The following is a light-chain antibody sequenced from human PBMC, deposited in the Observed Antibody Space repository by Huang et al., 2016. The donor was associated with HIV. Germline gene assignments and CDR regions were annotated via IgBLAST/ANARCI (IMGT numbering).Light chain of an antibody. J-gene: IGKJ2*01. CDR2: AAS. CDR3: QQTYNVPRT. Sequence: DIQMTQSPSSLSASIGDRVTMSCRASQTVDMYLNWYQQKPGRAPKPLIYAASNLQSDVPSRFSGTGSGTNFTLTISSLQPEDFVIYFCQQTYNVPRTFGQGTALEIK. V-gene: IGKV1-39*01. CDR1: QTVDMY.